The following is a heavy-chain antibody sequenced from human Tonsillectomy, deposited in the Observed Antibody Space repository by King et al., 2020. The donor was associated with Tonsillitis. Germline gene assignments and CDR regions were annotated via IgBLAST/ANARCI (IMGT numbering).Heavy chain of an antibody. CDR3: ASYVWGSYRSFDY. CDR1: GGSISSSSYY. CDR2: IYYSGST. J-gene: IGHJ4*02. D-gene: IGHD3-16*02. V-gene: IGHV4-39*01. Sequence: QLQESGPGLVKPSETLSLTCTVSGGSISSSSYYWGWIRQPPGKGLEWIGSIYYSGSTYYNPSLKSRVTISVDTSKNQFSLKLSSWTAADTAVYYCASYVWGSYRSFDYWGQGTLVTVSS.